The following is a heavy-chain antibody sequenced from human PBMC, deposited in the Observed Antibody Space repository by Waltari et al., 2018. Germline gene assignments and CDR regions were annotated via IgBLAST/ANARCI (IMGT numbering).Heavy chain of an antibody. Sequence: QGQLVESGGGVVQPGKSLSLSCAASGFTFSSNAMPWVSQAPGKGLEWVAVTAYDGSNKDYADSVKGRFTISRDNSKNTVYLQMNSLRAEDTAVYYCAKDWGWFGWFDPWGQGTLVTVSS. CDR3: AKDWGWFGWFDP. CDR2: TAYDGSNK. J-gene: IGHJ5*02. D-gene: IGHD3-16*01. V-gene: IGHV3-30*18. CDR1: GFTFSSNA.